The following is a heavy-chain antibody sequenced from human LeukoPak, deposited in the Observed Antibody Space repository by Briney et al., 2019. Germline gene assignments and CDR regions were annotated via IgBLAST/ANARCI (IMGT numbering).Heavy chain of an antibody. D-gene: IGHD2-2*02. J-gene: IGHJ4*02. V-gene: IGHV1-18*01. CDR1: GYTFTSYG. CDR2: ISAYNGNT. Sequence: GASVKVSCKASGYTFTSYGISWVRQAPGQGLEWMGWISAYNGNTNYAQKLQGRVTMTTDTSTSTAYMELRSLRSDDTAVYYCARGRGDIVVVPAAIRLDYWGQGTLVTVSS. CDR3: ARGRGDIVVVPAAIRLDY.